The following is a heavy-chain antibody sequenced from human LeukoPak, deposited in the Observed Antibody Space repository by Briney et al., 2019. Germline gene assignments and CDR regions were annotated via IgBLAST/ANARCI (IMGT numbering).Heavy chain of an antibody. CDR1: GGTFSSYA. Sequence: ASVKVSCKASGGTFSSYAISWVRQAPGQGLEWMGRIIPILGIANYAQKFQGRVTITADKSTSTAYMELSSLRSEDTAVYYCARVRMADPDAFDIWGQGTMVTVFS. CDR2: IIPILGIA. V-gene: IGHV1-69*04. D-gene: IGHD2-8*01. J-gene: IGHJ3*02. CDR3: ARVRMADPDAFDI.